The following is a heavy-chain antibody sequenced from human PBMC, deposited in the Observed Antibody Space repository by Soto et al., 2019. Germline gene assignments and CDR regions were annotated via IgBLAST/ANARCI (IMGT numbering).Heavy chain of an antibody. CDR1: GFTVDRHA. D-gene: IGHD3-16*01. J-gene: IGHJ6*02. V-gene: IGHV3-21*01. CDR2: IGGSGRDT. Sequence: EVQLVESGGSLVKPGESLRLSCAASGFTVDRHAMTWVRQATGKGLEWVSSIGGSGRDTYYADSVKGRFTISRDNAKKSLYLLMDSLRAEDTAVYYCLKGGWGNVWDAWGQGTTVTVSS. CDR3: LKGGWGNVWDA.